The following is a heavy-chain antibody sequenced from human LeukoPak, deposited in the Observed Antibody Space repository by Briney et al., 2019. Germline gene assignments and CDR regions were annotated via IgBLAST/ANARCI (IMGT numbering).Heavy chain of an antibody. V-gene: IGHV4-59*01. Sequence: SETLSLTCTVSGGSISSYYWSWIRQPPGKGLEWIGYIYYSGSTNYNPSLKSRVTISVDTSKNQFSLKLSSVTAADTAVYYCAREVSGSYGGLDYWGQGTLVTVSS. CDR3: AREVSGSYGGLDY. J-gene: IGHJ4*02. CDR1: GGSISSYY. CDR2: IYYSGST. D-gene: IGHD1-26*01.